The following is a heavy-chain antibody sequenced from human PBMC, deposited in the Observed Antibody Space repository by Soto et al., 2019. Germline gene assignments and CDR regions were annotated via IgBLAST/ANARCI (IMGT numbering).Heavy chain of an antibody. J-gene: IGHJ4*02. V-gene: IGHV3-23*01. Sequence: GGSLRLSCAASGLTFNLYAMSWVRQAPGKGLEWVSALSGGGSTTYYADSVKGRFTISRDNFKNTLYLQMNSLRAEDTALYYCAKSRGVIATASYFDYWGQGTLVTVSS. CDR2: LSGGGSTT. D-gene: IGHD3-10*01. CDR3: AKSRGVIATASYFDY. CDR1: GLTFNLYA.